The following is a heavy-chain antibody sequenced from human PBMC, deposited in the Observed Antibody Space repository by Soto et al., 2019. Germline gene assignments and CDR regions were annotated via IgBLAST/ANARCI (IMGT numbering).Heavy chain of an antibody. Sequence: SETLSLTCNVSGFSISSGFYWGWVRQPPGKGLEWIGAIYHSGTTYFNPSLKGRVTMTIDTSKNQFSLSLASVAAADTAMYYCARGMNPQDYWGQGTLVTVSS. CDR3: ARGMNPQDY. J-gene: IGHJ4*02. D-gene: IGHD6-13*01. CDR1: GFSISSGFY. V-gene: IGHV4-38-2*02. CDR2: IYHSGTT.